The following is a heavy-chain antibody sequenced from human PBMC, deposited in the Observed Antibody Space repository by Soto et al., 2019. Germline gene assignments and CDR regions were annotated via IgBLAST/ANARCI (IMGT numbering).Heavy chain of an antibody. CDR2: ISGSSGST. CDR1: GFIFSNNA. CDR3: AKNSGYYYDAFDI. V-gene: IGHV3-23*01. J-gene: IGHJ3*02. Sequence: GGSLRLSCAASGFIFSNNAMSWVRQAPGKGLEWVSAISGSSGSTFYADSVKGRFTISRGNSKNTLYLQMNSLRAEDTALYYCAKNSGYYYDAFDIWGQGTMVTVSS. D-gene: IGHD3-22*01.